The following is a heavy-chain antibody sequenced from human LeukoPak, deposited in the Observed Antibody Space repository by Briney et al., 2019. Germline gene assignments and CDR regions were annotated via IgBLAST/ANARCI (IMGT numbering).Heavy chain of an antibody. D-gene: IGHD3/OR15-3a*01. CDR3: AKRWTYIDY. J-gene: IGHJ4*02. Sequence: GGSLRLSCAASGFTFSSYAMSWVRQAPGKGLERVSAISGSGGSTYYADSVKGRFTVSRDNSKKTLYLQMNSLRAEDTAVYYCAKRWTYIDYWGQGTLVTVSS. CDR2: ISGSGGST. CDR1: GFTFSSYA. V-gene: IGHV3-23*01.